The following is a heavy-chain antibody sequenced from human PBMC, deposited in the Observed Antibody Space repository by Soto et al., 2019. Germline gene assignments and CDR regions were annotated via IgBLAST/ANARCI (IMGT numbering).Heavy chain of an antibody. D-gene: IGHD5-12*01. J-gene: IGHJ5*02. Sequence: GGSLRLSCAASGFTFSSYSMNWVRQAPGKGLEWVSSISSSSSYIYYADSVKGRFTISRDNAKNSLYLQMNSLRAEDTAVYYCARDREGGYDYFYWSDPWGQGTLVLVSS. CDR2: ISSSSSYI. V-gene: IGHV3-21*01. CDR1: GFTFSSYS. CDR3: ARDREGGYDYFYWSDP.